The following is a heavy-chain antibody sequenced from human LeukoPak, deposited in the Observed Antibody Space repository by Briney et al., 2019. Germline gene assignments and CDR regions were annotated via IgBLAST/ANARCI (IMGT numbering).Heavy chain of an antibody. J-gene: IGHJ4*02. CDR1: GNTFTAYY. Sequence: GASVKVSCKASGNTFTAYYMHWVRQAPGQGLEWMGRINPNSGGTNYAQKFQGRVTMTRDTSISTAYMELSRLRSDDTALYYCARVGASLGELLYYFDYWGQGTLVTVSS. D-gene: IGHD3-10*01. CDR3: ARVGASLGELLYYFDY. CDR2: INPNSGGT. V-gene: IGHV1-2*02.